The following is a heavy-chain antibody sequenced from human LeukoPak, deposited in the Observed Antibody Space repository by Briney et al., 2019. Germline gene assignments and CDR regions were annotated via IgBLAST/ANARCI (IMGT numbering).Heavy chain of an antibody. J-gene: IGHJ6*02. Sequence: SGTLSLTCAVSGGSISSSNWWSWVRQPPGKGLEWIGEIYHSGSTNYNPSLKSRVTISVDTSKNQFSLKLSSVTAADTAVYYCARDRSDYGDYGGYYYYGMDVWGQGTTVTVSS. CDR1: GGSISSSNW. V-gene: IGHV4-4*02. CDR3: ARDRSDYGDYGGYYYYGMDV. CDR2: IYHSGST. D-gene: IGHD4-17*01.